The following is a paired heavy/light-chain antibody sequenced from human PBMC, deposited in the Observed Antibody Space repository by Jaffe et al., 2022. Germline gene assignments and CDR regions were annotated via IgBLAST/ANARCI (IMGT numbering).Light chain of an antibody. CDR1: ALPKQY. CDR2: KDS. J-gene: IGLJ2*01. V-gene: IGLV3-25*03. Sequence: SYELTQPPSVSVSPGQTARITCSGDALPKQYAYWYQQKPGQAPVLVIYKDSERPSGIPERFSGSSSGTTVTLTISGVQAEDEADYYCQSADSSFVVFGGGTKLTVL. CDR3: QSADSSFVV.
Heavy chain of an antibody. CDR2: IIPIFGTA. Sequence: QVQLVQSGAEVKKPGSSVKVSCKASGGTFSSYAISWVRQAPGQGLEWMGGIIPIFGTANYAQKFQGRVTITADESTSTAYMELSSLRSEDTAVYYCARDGDANCSGGSCHWRYYYYYMDVWGKGTTVTVSS. CDR1: GGTFSSYA. V-gene: IGHV1-69*01. CDR3: ARDGDANCSGGSCHWRYYYYYMDV. D-gene: IGHD2-15*01. J-gene: IGHJ6*03.